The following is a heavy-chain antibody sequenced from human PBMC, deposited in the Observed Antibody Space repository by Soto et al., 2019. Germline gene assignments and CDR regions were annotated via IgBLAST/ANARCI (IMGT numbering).Heavy chain of an antibody. V-gene: IGHV1-69*13. CDR3: ARDPPGSGYFDL. CDR2: IIPIFGTA. CDR1: GGTFSSYT. J-gene: IGHJ2*01. D-gene: IGHD3-10*01. Sequence: SVKVSCKASGGTFSSYTISWVRQAPGQGLEWMGGIIPIFGTANYAQKFQGRVTITADESTSTAYMELSSLRSEDTAVYYCARDPPGSGYFDLWGRGTLVTVSS.